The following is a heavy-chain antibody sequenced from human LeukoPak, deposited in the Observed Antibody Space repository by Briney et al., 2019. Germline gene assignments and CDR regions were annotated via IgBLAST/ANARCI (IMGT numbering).Heavy chain of an antibody. CDR2: VSHSGGT. CDR3: ARGGDCIGGTCYGWFDP. V-gene: IGHV4-59*01. CDR1: GDSISSYY. J-gene: IGHJ5*02. D-gene: IGHD2-15*01. Sequence: SETLSLTCTVSGDSISSYYWSWIRQPPGKGLEWIGYVSHSGGTNYSPSLKSCVTMSVDMSENQFSLKLNSVTAAETAVYYCARGGDCIGGTCYGWFDPWGQGTLVTVSS.